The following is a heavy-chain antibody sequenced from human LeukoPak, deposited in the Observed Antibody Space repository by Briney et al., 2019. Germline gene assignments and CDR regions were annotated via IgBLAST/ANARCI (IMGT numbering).Heavy chain of an antibody. CDR1: GFTFSSYS. CDR2: ISSSSSYI. CDR3: ARVKYYYGSGSYYTHLIFDY. Sequence: SGGSLRLSCAASGFTFSSYSMNWVRQAPGKGLEWVSSISSSSSYIYYADSVKGRFTISRDNAKNSLYLQMNSLSAEDTAVYYCARVKYYYGSGSYYTHLIFDYWGQGTLVTVSS. V-gene: IGHV3-21*01. D-gene: IGHD3-10*01. J-gene: IGHJ4*02.